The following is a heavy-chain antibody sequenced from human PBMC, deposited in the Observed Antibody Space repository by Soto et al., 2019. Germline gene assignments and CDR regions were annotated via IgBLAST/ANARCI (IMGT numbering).Heavy chain of an antibody. V-gene: IGHV4-59*01. CDR2: IYYSGST. CDR3: ARVTRSGGYYMDV. D-gene: IGHD2-8*02. J-gene: IGHJ6*03. Sequence: SETLSLTCTASGGSISSYYWSWIRQPPGKGLEWIGYIYYSGSTNYNPSLKSRVTISVDTSKNQFSLKLSSVTAADTAVYYCARVTRSGGYYMDVWGKGTTVTVSS. CDR1: GGSISSYY.